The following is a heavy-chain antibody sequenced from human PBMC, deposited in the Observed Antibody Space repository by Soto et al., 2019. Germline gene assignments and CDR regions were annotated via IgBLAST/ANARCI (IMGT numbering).Heavy chain of an antibody. J-gene: IGHJ5*02. Sequence: GASVKVSCKASGGPFSSYAISWVRQAPGQGLEWMGGIIPIFGTANYAQKFQGRVTITADESTSTAYMELSSLRSEDTAVYYCARFPDYDFWSGFDENENWFDPWGQGTLVTVSS. CDR1: GGPFSSYA. D-gene: IGHD3-3*01. CDR2: IIPIFGTA. V-gene: IGHV1-69*13. CDR3: ARFPDYDFWSGFDENENWFDP.